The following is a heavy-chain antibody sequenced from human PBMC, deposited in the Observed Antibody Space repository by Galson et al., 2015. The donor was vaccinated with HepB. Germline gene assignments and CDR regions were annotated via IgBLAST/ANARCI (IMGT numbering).Heavy chain of an antibody. CDR1: GGIFSSYA. Sequence: SVKVSCKASGGIFSSYAISWVRQAPGHALEWMGRIIPILAITIYAQQFQGRVTITADKSTSTAYMELSSLRSEDTAVYYCARDGAPAAIRGGYYMDVWGTGTPVTVFS. D-gene: IGHD2-2*02. CDR2: IIPILAIT. CDR3: ARDGAPAAIRGGYYMDV. V-gene: IGHV1-69*04. J-gene: IGHJ6*03.